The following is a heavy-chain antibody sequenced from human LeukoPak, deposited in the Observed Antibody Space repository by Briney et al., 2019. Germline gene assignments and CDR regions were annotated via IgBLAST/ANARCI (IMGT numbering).Heavy chain of an antibody. CDR3: AKEDSRGHWFDY. J-gene: IGHJ4*02. CDR2: ISSTGAL. D-gene: IGHD3-22*01. CDR1: GFTFSTYT. Sequence: GGSLRLSCAASGFTFSTYTMNWVRQSPGKGLEWVSTISSTGALHYADSLKGRFTISRDNSKNTLYLQMDSLTAEDTAVYYCAKEDSRGHWFDYWGQGTLVTVSS. V-gene: IGHV3-23*01.